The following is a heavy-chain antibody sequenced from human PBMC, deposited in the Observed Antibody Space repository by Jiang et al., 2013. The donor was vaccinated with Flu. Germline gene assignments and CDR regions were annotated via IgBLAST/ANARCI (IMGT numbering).Heavy chain of an antibody. CDR2: IIPISGTT. V-gene: IGHV1-69*01. J-gene: IGHJ4*02. CDR1: TFRRYV. CDR3: ATLIPCGGDCYYFDY. D-gene: IGHD2-21*02. Sequence: TFRRYVIIWVRQAPGQGLEWMGGIIPISGTTDHAQKFQGRVTITADGSTSTVYMELSSLRSEDTAVYYCATLIPCGGDCYYFDYWGQGSLVTVAS.